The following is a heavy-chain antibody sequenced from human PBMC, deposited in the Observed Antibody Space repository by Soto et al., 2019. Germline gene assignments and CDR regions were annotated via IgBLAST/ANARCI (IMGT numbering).Heavy chain of an antibody. CDR1: VGSISRSH. CDR2: IYYSGST. D-gene: IGHD3-3*01. Sequence: LTGTRSVGSISRSHLSSIRQPTGKGLEWIGYIYYSGSTSYNPSLKSRVTISVDTSKNQFSLKLSSVTAADTAVYYCARGSGYYYYGMDVWGQGTTVTVSS. J-gene: IGHJ6*02. CDR3: ARGSGYYYYGMDV. V-gene: IGHV4-59*01.